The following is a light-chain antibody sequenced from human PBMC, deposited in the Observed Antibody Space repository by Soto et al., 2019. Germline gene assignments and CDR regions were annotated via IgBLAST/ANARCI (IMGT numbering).Light chain of an antibody. CDR1: QSISSW. CDR2: DAS. J-gene: IGKJ1*01. V-gene: IGKV1-5*01. CDR3: QQYNTYSVT. Sequence: DIQMTQSPPTLSASVGDRVTITCRASQSISSWLAWFQQKPGKAPKLLIYDASNLQSGVPSRFSGSGSGTEFTLTISSLKPDDFALYYCQQYNTYSVTFGQGTKVEIE.